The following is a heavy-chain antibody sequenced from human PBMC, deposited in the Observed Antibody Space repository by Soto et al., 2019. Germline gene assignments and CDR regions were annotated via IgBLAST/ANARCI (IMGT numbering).Heavy chain of an antibody. V-gene: IGHV1-24*01. CDR1: GYTLTELS. Sequence: ASVKVSCKVSGYTLTELSMHWVRQAPGKGLEWMGGFDPEDGETIYAQKFQGRVTMTEDTSTDTAYMELSSLRSEDTAVYSCATMSSGAVAAPNRFAPWGQGALVTVSS. CDR3: ATMSSGAVAAPNRFAP. CDR2: FDPEDGET. J-gene: IGHJ5*02. D-gene: IGHD6-19*01.